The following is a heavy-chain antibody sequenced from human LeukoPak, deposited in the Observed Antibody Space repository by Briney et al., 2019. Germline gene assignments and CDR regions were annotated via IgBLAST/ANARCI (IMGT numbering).Heavy chain of an antibody. CDR3: AKESSGGWYFDY. D-gene: IGHD6-19*01. CDR2: ISGNGVGT. V-gene: IGHV3-23*01. CDR1: GFTFSNHA. J-gene: IGHJ4*02. Sequence: GGSLRLSCEASGFTFSNHAMTWVRQAPGKGLQWVSSISGNGVGTYYADSVKGRFTISRDNAKNTLYLQMDSLRAVDTAVYYCAKESSGGWYFDYWGQGTLVTVSS.